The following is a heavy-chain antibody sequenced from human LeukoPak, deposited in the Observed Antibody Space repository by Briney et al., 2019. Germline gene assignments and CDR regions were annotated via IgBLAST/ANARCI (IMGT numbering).Heavy chain of an antibody. CDR3: ARGDGGIVVVPAPYYGMDV. Sequence: SETLSLTCTVSGGSISSGDYYWSWIRQLPGKGLEWIGYIYYSGSTYYNPSLKSRVTISVDTSKNQFSLKLSSVTAADTAVYYCARGDGGIVVVPAPYYGMDVWGQGTTVTVSS. CDR1: GGSISSGDYY. V-gene: IGHV4-30-4*01. D-gene: IGHD2-2*01. J-gene: IGHJ6*02. CDR2: IYYSGST.